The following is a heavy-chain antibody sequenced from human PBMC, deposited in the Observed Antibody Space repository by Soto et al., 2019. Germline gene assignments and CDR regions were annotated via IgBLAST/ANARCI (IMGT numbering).Heavy chain of an antibody. CDR1: GGSLSDYY. CDR2: IYYRGNV. V-gene: IGHV4-59*04. D-gene: IGHD6-25*01. J-gene: IGHJ4*02. Sequence: RLQESGPGLVKPSESLSLSCDVSGGSLSDYYWDWIRQAPGKGLEWIGNIYYRGNVHYHPSLCSRMTMSIDMSKNQFSPGLRYVPAAATAVHYCARHAPAAPFFDYWGQGAMVTVSS. CDR3: ARHAPAAPFFDY.